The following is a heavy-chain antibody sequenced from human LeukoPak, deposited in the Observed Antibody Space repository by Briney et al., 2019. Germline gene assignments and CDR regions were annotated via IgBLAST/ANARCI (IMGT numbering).Heavy chain of an antibody. CDR2: IKSKPDGGTA. Sequence: GGSLRLSCAASGFTFENAWMAWVRQAPGKGLEWGGRIKSKPDGGTADYGIPVQGRFTISRDDSKNTVYLQMNRLKTEDTAVYYCTTATYCAITNCPDYWGQGTLVTVSS. CDR1: GFTFENAW. D-gene: IGHD2-2*01. CDR3: TTATYCAITNCPDY. J-gene: IGHJ4*02. V-gene: IGHV3-15*01.